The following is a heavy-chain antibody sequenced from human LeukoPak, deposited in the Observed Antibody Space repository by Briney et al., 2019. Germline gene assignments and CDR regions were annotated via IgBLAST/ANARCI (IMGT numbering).Heavy chain of an antibody. V-gene: IGHV3-7*01. J-gene: IGHJ6*02. Sequence: GGSLRLSCAASGFTFSSYWMSWVRQAPGKGLEWVANIKQDGSEKYYVDSVKGRFTIPRDNAKNSLYLQMNSLRAEDTAVYYCARDRYCSSTSCYPDYGMDVWGQGTTVTVSS. CDR1: GFTFSSYW. CDR3: ARDRYCSSTSCYPDYGMDV. CDR2: IKQDGSEK. D-gene: IGHD2-2*01.